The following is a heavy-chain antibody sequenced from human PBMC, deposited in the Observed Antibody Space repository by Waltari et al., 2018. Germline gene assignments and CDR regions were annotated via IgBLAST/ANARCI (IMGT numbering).Heavy chain of an antibody. CDR1: GFTFSSYS. V-gene: IGHV3-48*01. CDR3: AQARLYGDYGDY. J-gene: IGHJ4*02. CDR2: ISSSRSTI. Sequence: EVQLVESGGGLVQPGGSLRLSCAASGFTFSSYSMNWVRQAPGQGLGGVSYISSSRSTIYYADAGKGRFTISRDNAKTSLYLQMNSLRAEDTAVYYCAQARLYGDYGDYWGQGTLVTVSS. D-gene: IGHD4-17*01.